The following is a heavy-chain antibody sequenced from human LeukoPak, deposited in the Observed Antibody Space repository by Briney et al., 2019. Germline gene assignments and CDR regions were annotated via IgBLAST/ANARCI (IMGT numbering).Heavy chain of an antibody. Sequence: GGSLRLSCAASGFTFSDYYMSWIRQAPGKGLEWVSYISSSGSTIYYADSVKGRFTISRDNAKNSLYLQMNSLRAEDTAVYYCARGSGTMIVVVITGDFDYWGQGTLVTVSS. CDR2: ISSSGSTI. D-gene: IGHD3-22*01. CDR3: ARGSGTMIVVVITGDFDY. CDR1: GFTFSDYY. V-gene: IGHV3-11*04. J-gene: IGHJ4*02.